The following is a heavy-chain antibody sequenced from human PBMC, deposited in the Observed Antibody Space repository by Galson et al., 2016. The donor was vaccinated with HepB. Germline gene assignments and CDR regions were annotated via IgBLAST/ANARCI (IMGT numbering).Heavy chain of an antibody. Sequence: SLRLSCAASGFTFSDYYMSWIRQAPGKGLEWVSYISNSDSTIYYADSVKGRFTISRDNAKNSLYLQMYSLRAEDTAVYYCARQIYYYYGMDGWGQGTTVTVSS. J-gene: IGHJ6*02. V-gene: IGHV3-11*01. CDR3: ARQIYYYYGMDG. CDR2: ISNSDSTI. CDR1: GFTFSDYY.